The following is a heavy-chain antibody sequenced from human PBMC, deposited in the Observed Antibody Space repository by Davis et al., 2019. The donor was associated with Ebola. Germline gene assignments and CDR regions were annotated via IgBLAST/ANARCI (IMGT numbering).Heavy chain of an antibody. J-gene: IGHJ5*02. CDR1: GGSISSGDYY. V-gene: IGHV4-30-4*01. CDR3: ARVGAGRAISTAPSNWFDP. D-gene: IGHD6-19*01. CDR2: IYYSGST. Sequence: PSETLSLTCTVSGGSISSGDYYWSWIRQPPGKGLEWIGYIYYSGSTYYNPSLKSRVTISVDTSKNQFSLKLSSVTAADTAVYYCARVGAGRAISTAPSNWFDPWGQETLVTVSS.